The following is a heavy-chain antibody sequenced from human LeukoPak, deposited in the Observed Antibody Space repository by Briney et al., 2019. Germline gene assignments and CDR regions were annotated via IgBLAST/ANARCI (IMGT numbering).Heavy chain of an antibody. CDR3: TRRYGDHSGWAGYHDS. J-gene: IGHJ4*02. Sequence: GGSLRLSCVPSGFSFSDYIMHWVRQAPGKGLEYVSAIRSDGSSTVYPNSVKGRFTISRDNSKSTLYLQLGSLRAEDTAVYYCTRRYGDHSGWAGYHDSWGQGTLVTVSS. V-gene: IGHV3-64*01. CDR2: IRSDGSST. CDR1: GFSFSDYI. D-gene: IGHD6-19*01.